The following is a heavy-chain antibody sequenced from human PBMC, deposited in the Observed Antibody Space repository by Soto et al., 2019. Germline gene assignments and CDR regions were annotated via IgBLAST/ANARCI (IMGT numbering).Heavy chain of an antibody. V-gene: IGHV1-2*04. CDR1: GYTFNRYY. CDR3: ARDPAGTLPFDY. Sequence: ASVKVSCKSSGYTFNRYYMHWVRQAPGPGLEWMGWISPHTGGTTYAQKFQGWVTMTRDTSISTAYMELSRLRSDDTAVYYCARDPAGTLPFDYWGQGTLVTVSS. J-gene: IGHJ4*02. CDR2: ISPHTGGT. D-gene: IGHD1-1*01.